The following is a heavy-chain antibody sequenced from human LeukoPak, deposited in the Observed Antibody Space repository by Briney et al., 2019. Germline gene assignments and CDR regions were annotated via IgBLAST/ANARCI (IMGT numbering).Heavy chain of an antibody. CDR1: GLTFNNQD. V-gene: IGHV3-13*01. J-gene: IGHJ3*02. D-gene: IGHD2-15*01. CDR3: ARERARGCNGDICLDGFDI. CDR2: IGVDDDT. Sequence: PGGSLRLSCVASGLTFNNQDMHWVRHSAGKVLEWVSAIGVDDDTYYSASVKGRFTISRENARNSLYLQMNSLIAEDTAVYYCARERARGCNGDICLDGFDIWGRGTKVTVSS.